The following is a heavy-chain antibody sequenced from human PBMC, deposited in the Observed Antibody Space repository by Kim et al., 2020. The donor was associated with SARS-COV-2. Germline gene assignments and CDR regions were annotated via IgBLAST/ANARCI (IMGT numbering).Heavy chain of an antibody. Sequence: SVKVSCKASGFTFTSSAVQWVRQARGQRLEWIGWIVVGSGNTNYAQKFQERVTITRDMSTSTAYMELSSLRSEDTAVYYCAASPGDIVVVPAAIRQRASNYYYGMDVWGQGTTVTVSS. D-gene: IGHD2-2*02. CDR2: IVVGSGNT. CDR1: GFTFTSSA. CDR3: AASPGDIVVVPAAIRQRASNYYYGMDV. V-gene: IGHV1-58*01. J-gene: IGHJ6*02.